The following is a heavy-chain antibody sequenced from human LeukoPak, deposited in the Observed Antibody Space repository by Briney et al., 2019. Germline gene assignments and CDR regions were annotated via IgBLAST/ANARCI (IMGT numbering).Heavy chain of an antibody. CDR2: IRYDGSNK. V-gene: IGHV3-30*02. CDR1: GFTFSSSD. CDR3: AKYRVGYSYGSFDY. D-gene: IGHD5-18*01. J-gene: IGHJ4*02. Sequence: GGSLRLSCAASGFTFSSSDMHWVRQAPGKGLEWVAFIRYDGSNKYYADSVKGRFTISRDNSKNTLYLQMDSLRTEDTAVYYCAKYRVGYSYGSFDYWGQGTLVTVSS.